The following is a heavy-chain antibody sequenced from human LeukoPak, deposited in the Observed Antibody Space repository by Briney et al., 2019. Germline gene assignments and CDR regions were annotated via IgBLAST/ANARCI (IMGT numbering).Heavy chain of an antibody. CDR3: AMTPGTGYGMDV. CDR1: GFTFSSYA. Sequence: GGSLRLSCAAFGFTFSSYAMHWVRQAPGKGLEWVAVISYDGSNKYYADSVKGRFTISRDNSKNTLYLQMNSLRAEDTAVYYCAMTPGTGYGMDVWGQGTTVTVSS. J-gene: IGHJ6*02. CDR2: ISYDGSNK. D-gene: IGHD6-13*01. V-gene: IGHV3-30*04.